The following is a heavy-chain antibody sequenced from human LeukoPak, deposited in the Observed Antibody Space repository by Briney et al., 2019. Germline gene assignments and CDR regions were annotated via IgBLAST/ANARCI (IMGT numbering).Heavy chain of an antibody. CDR3: AKGSRWQQLAYFDY. J-gene: IGHJ4*02. V-gene: IGHV3-30*18. D-gene: IGHD6-13*01. CDR1: GFTFRSYG. Sequence: GGSLRLSCAASGFTFRSYGMHWVRQAPGKGLEWVALISYGGSNKYCADSVKGRFTISRDNSKNTLYLQMNSLRAEDKAVYYCAKGSRWQQLAYFDYWGQGTLVTVSS. CDR2: ISYGGSNK.